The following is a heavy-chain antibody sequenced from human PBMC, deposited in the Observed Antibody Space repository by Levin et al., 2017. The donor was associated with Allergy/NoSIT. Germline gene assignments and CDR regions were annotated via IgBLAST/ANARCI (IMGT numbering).Heavy chain of an antibody. D-gene: IGHD3-9*01. J-gene: IGHJ4*02. V-gene: IGHV3-21*01. CDR3: ARIGILTGYRDY. CDR1: GFTFSSYN. Sequence: GESLKISCAASGFTFSSYNMNWVRQAPGKGLEWVSSISSSSSYIYYADSLKGRFTISRDNAMNSLYLQMNSLRAEDTAVYYCARIGILTGYRDYWGQGTLVTVSS. CDR2: ISSSSSYI.